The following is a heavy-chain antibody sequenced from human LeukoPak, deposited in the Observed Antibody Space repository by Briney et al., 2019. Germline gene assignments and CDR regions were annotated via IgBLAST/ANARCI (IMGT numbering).Heavy chain of an antibody. CDR1: GGSISSYH. J-gene: IGHJ4*02. D-gene: IGHD3-10*01. V-gene: IGHV4-59*12. Sequence: KPSETLSLTCTVSGGSISSYHWSWIRQPPGKGLEWIGYIYYSGSTNYNPSLKSRVTISVDTSKNQFSLKLSSVTAADTAVYYCARLNYYGSGRPTDYWGQGTLVTVSS. CDR3: ARLNYYGSGRPTDY. CDR2: IYYSGST.